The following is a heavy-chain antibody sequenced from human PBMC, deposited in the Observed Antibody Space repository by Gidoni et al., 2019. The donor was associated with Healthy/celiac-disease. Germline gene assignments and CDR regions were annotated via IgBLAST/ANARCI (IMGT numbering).Heavy chain of an antibody. CDR3: AHLSPSYCGGDCYSGTDAFDI. CDR1: GFTFSSYA. V-gene: IGHV3-30-3*01. Sequence: QVQLVESGEGVVQPGRSLRLSCAASGFTFSSYAMHWVRQAPGKGLEWVAVISYDGSNKYYADSVKGRFTISRDNSKNTLYLQMNSLRAEDTAVYYCAHLSPSYCGGDCYSGTDAFDIWGQGTMVTVSS. J-gene: IGHJ3*02. CDR2: ISYDGSNK. D-gene: IGHD2-21*02.